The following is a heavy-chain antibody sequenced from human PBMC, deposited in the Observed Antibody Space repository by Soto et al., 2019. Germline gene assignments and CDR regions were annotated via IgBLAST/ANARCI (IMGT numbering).Heavy chain of an antibody. V-gene: IGHV3-30*18. CDR3: AKMDCTNGVCPNWFDP. Sequence: QVQLVESGGGVVQPGRSLRLSCAASGFTFSSYGMHWVRQAPGKGLEWVAVISYDGSNKYYADSVKGRFTISRDNSKNTLYLQMNSLRAEDTAVYYCAKMDCTNGVCPNWFDPWGQGTLVTVSS. CDR2: ISYDGSNK. CDR1: GFTFSSYG. J-gene: IGHJ5*02. D-gene: IGHD2-8*01.